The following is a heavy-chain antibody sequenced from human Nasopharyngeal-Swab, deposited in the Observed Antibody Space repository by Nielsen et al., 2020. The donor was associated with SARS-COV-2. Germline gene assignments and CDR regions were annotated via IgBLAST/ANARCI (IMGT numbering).Heavy chain of an antibody. V-gene: IGHV1-8*01. Sequence: ASVKVSCKASGYTFTSYDINWVRQATGQGLVWMGWMNPNSGNTGYAQKFQGRVTMTRNTSISTAYMELSSLRSEDTAVYYCARDRVVVVTGSSSDYYYYGMDVWGQGTTVTVSS. CDR2: MNPNSGNT. CDR3: ARDRVVVVTGSSSDYYYYGMDV. CDR1: GYTFTSYD. D-gene: IGHD2-21*02. J-gene: IGHJ6*02.